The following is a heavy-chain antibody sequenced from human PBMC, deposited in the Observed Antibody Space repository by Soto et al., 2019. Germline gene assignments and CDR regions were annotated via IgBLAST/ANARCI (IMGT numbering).Heavy chain of an antibody. CDR2: IKSKTDGGTT. V-gene: IGHV3-15*01. J-gene: IGHJ6*02. Sequence: GGSLRLSCAASGFTFSNAWMSWVRQAPGKGLEWVGRIKSKTDGGTTDYAAPVKGRFTISRDDSKNTLYLQMNSLKTEDTAVYYCTTDLSSTSSHNRARYYYYGMDVWGQGTTVTVSS. CDR1: GFTFSNAW. CDR3: TTDLSSTSSHNRARYYYYGMDV. D-gene: IGHD2-2*01.